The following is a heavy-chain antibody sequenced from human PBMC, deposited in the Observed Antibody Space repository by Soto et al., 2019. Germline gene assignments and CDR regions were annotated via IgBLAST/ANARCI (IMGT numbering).Heavy chain of an antibody. D-gene: IGHD2-21*01. V-gene: IGHV3-30-3*01. CDR1: GFTFSSYA. CDR3: ARDGEGY. J-gene: IGHJ4*02. Sequence: HPGGSLRLSCAASGFTFSSYAMHWVRQAPGKGLEWVAVISYDGSNKYYADSVKGRFTISRDNSKNTLYLQMNSLRAEDTAVYYCARDGEGYWGQGTLVTVSS. CDR2: ISYDGSNK.